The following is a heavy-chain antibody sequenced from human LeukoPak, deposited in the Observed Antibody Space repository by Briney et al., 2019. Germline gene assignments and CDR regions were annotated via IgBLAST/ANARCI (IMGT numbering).Heavy chain of an antibody. J-gene: IGHJ4*02. D-gene: IGHD3-9*01. CDR2: IKEDGSER. CDR1: GFTLGTYW. V-gene: IGHV3-7*01. Sequence: GGSLRLSCAASGFTLGTYWMSWVRQAPGKGPEWVANIKEDGSERYYLDSVKGRFTISRDNAKNSLYLQMNSLRVEDTAVYYCARDGNVLTGYYADSWGQGTLVTVSS. CDR3: ARDGNVLTGYYADS.